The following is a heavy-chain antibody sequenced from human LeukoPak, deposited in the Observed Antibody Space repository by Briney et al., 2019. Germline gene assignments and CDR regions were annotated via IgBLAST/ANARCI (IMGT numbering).Heavy chain of an antibody. CDR1: GGTFSSYA. CDR2: IIPIFGTA. CDR3: ATEFLGYYFDY. J-gene: IGHJ4*02. V-gene: IGHV1-69*01. D-gene: IGHD7-27*01. Sequence: SVKVSCKASGGTFSSYAISWVRQAPGQGLEWMGGIIPIFGTANYAQEFQGRVTITADESTSTAYMELSSLRSEDTAVYYCATEFLGYYFDYWGQGTLVTVSS.